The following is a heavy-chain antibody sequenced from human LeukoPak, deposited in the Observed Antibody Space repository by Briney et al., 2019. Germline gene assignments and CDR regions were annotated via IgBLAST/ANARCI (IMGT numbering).Heavy chain of an antibody. CDR3: AKEHDFGTAEYFQH. V-gene: IGHV3-23*01. D-gene: IGHD3-10*01. CDR2: ISGSSGFT. CDR1: GFTFSTYA. J-gene: IGHJ1*01. Sequence: GGSLRLSCAASGFTFSTYAMYWVRQAPGKGLEWVSSISGSSGFTYYADSVKGRFAISRDSSKNIFYLQMNSLRAEDTAVYYCAKEHDFGTAEYFQHWGQGTLVTVSS.